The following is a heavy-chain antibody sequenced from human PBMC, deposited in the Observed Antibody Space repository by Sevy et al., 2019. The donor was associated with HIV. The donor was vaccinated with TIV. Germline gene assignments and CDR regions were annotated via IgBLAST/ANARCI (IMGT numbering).Heavy chain of an antibody. CDR1: GFTFGDYA. D-gene: IGHD3-16*01. Sequence: GGSLRLSCTASGFTFGDYAMSWCRQAPGKGLEWVGFIRSKTYGGTKEYAAYAKGRFTISRDDSKSIAYLQMNSLKTEDTAVYYCTRVRGTISPYYYYGMDVWGQGTTVTVSS. CDR2: IRSKTYGGTK. CDR3: TRVRGTISPYYYYGMDV. V-gene: IGHV3-49*03. J-gene: IGHJ6*02.